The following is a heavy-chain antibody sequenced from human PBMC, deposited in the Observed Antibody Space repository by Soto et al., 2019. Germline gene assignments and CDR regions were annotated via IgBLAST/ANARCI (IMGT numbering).Heavy chain of an antibody. CDR2: IYYSGST. Sequence: SETLSLTCTVSGGSIISSSYYWGWIRQPPGKGLEWIGSIYYSGSTYYNPSLKSRVTISVDTSKNQFSLKLSSVTAADTAVYYCARRRDGYNSIVYWGQGTLVTVSS. CDR3: ARRRDGYNSIVY. J-gene: IGHJ4*02. V-gene: IGHV4-39*01. CDR1: GGSIISSSYY. D-gene: IGHD5-12*01.